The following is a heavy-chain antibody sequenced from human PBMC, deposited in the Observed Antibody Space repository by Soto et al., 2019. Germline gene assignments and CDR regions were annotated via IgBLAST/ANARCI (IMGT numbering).Heavy chain of an antibody. CDR3: ARGVHYYDSGGYYSRFDY. CDR1: GGTFSSYA. CDR2: IIPIFGTA. Sequence: SVKVSCKASGGTFSSYAISWVRQAPGQGLEWMGGIIPIFGTANYAQKFQGRVAITADESTSTAYMELSSLRSEDTAVYYCARGVHYYDSGGYYSRFDYWGQGTLVTVSS. D-gene: IGHD3-22*01. V-gene: IGHV1-69*13. J-gene: IGHJ4*02.